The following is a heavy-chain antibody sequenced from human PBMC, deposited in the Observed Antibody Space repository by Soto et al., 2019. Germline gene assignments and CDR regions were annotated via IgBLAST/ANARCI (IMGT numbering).Heavy chain of an antibody. D-gene: IGHD3-16*01. CDR1: DGSVNSGNYY. J-gene: IGHJ4*02. V-gene: IGHV4-61*01. CDR3: AREEKQLSRYGGDFDY. CDR2: IYYIGST. Sequence: SETLSLTCTVSDGSVNSGNYYWSWIRQPPGKELEWIGHIYYIGSTNYNPSLKSRVTISVDTSKNQFSLKVTSVTAADTAVYFCAREEKQLSRYGGDFDYWGQGILVTVSS.